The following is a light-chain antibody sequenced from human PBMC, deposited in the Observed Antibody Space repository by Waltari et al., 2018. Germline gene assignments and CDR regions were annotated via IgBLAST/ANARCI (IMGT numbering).Light chain of an antibody. J-gene: IGLJ2*01. Sequence: SYELTQPPSVSVPPGPTASITCSGDKSGDKYACWYQQKPGQSPVLVIYQDSKRPSGIPERFSGSNSGNTATLTISGTQAMDEADYYCQAWDSSSVVFGGGTKLTVL. CDR2: QDS. CDR3: QAWDSSSVV. V-gene: IGLV3-1*01. CDR1: KSGDKY.